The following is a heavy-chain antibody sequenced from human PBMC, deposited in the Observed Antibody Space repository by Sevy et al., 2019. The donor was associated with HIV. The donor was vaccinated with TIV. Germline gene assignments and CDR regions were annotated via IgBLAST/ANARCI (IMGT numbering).Heavy chain of an antibody. CDR1: GVTFSDSP. D-gene: IGHD3-10*02. CDR2: IRNRPNNYAT. V-gene: IGHV3-73*01. Sequence: GGSLRLSCAASGVTFSDSPIHWVRQASGKGLEWVGRIRNRPNNYATAYGASVKGRFSISRDDSENTAYLQMNSLKTEDMAVYYCARGRVGYYVTLDLWGRGTLVTVSS. J-gene: IGHJ2*01. CDR3: ARGRVGYYVTLDL.